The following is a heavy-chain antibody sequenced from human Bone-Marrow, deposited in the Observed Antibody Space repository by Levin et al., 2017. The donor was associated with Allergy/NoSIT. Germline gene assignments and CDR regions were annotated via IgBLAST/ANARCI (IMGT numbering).Heavy chain of an antibody. Sequence: GESLKISCQGSGYSFSSYWIGWVRQMPGKGLQWMGIIYPGDSDARYSPSFQGQVTISADKSISTAYLQWSTLKASDTAMYYCARLDSGGSCIDYWGRGALVTVSS. D-gene: IGHD2-15*01. CDR3: ARLDSGGSCIDY. V-gene: IGHV5-51*01. CDR1: GYSFSSYW. J-gene: IGHJ4*02. CDR2: IYPGDSDA.